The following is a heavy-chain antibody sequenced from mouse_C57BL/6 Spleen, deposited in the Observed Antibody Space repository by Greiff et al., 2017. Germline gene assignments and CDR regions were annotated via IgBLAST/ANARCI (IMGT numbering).Heavy chain of an antibody. CDR1: GFTFSSYG. J-gene: IGHJ2*01. CDR3: ARHGGGNYGGYYFDY. V-gene: IGHV5-6*01. CDR2: ISSGGSYT. Sequence: EVQGVESGGDLVKPGGSLKLSCAASGFTFSSYGMSWVRQTPDKRLEWVATISSGGSYTYYPDSVKGRFTISRDNAKNTLYLQMSSLKSEDTAMYYCARHGGGNYGGYYFDYWGQGTTLTVSS. D-gene: IGHD2-1*01.